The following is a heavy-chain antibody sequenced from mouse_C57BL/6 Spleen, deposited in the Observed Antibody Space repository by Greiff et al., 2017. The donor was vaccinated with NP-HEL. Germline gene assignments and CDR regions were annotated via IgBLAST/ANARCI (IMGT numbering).Heavy chain of an antibody. CDR1: GYSITSGYY. J-gene: IGHJ4*01. Sequence: DVKLQESGPGLVKPSQSLSLTCSVTGYSITSGYYWNWIRQFPGNKLEWMGYISYDGSNNYNPSLKNRISITRDTSKNQFFLKLNSVTTEDTATYYCARERTGRYAMDYWGQGTSVTVSS. V-gene: IGHV3-6*01. D-gene: IGHD4-1*01. CDR2: ISYDGSN. CDR3: ARERTGRYAMDY.